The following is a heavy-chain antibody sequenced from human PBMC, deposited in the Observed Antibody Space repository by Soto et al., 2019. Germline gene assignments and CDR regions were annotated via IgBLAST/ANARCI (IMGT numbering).Heavy chain of an antibody. Sequence: WGSLRLSCAASGFTFSSYWMHWVRQAPGKGLVWVSRINSDGSSTSYADSVKGRFTISRDNAKNTLYLQMNSLRAEDTAVYYCARGAGYCSGGSCYPPQFGYWGQGTLVTVS. CDR2: INSDGSST. V-gene: IGHV3-74*01. CDR1: GFTFSSYW. D-gene: IGHD2-15*01. J-gene: IGHJ4*02. CDR3: ARGAGYCSGGSCYPPQFGY.